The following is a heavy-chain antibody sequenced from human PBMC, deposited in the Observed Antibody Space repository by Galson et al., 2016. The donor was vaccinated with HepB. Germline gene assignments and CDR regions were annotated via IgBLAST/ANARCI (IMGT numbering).Heavy chain of an antibody. Sequence: SLRLSCAASGFTFRNYALSWVRRAPGKGLEWVSYISGPIPPTHYADSVRGRFSIYRDNSRDTLYLQMNRLKAEDSAIYYCTTWLSHHFDYWGQGTRVTVSS. CDR3: TTWLSHHFDY. CDR2: ISGPIPPT. CDR1: GFTFRNYA. J-gene: IGHJ4*02. V-gene: IGHV3-23*01. D-gene: IGHD6-19*01.